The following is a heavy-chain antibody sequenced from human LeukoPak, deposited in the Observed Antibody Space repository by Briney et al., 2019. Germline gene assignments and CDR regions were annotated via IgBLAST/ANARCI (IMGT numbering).Heavy chain of an antibody. J-gene: IGHJ4*02. CDR3: ATGVEMATIDGP. D-gene: IGHD5-24*01. V-gene: IGHV1-18*01. CDR2: ISAYDHNT. CDR1: GYTFSRYG. Sequence: ASVKVSCKASGYTFSRYGFSWVRQAPGQGLEWMGWISAYDHNTKYAQNFQGRVTITADESTSTAYMELSSLRSEDTAVYYCATGVEMATIDGPWGQETLVTVSS.